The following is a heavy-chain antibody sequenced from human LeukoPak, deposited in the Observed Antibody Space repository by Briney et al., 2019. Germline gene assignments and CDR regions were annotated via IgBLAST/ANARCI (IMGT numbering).Heavy chain of an antibody. Sequence: PSETLSLTCTVSGGSITSSTYHWGWIRQPPGKGLEWIGTLYYSGSTYYNPSLKSRFTISVDTSKNQFSLKLSSVTAADTAVYYCARGGLIVVVTAIRGAFDIWGQGTMVTVSS. CDR1: GGSITSSTYH. D-gene: IGHD2-21*02. CDR3: ARGGLIVVVTAIRGAFDI. J-gene: IGHJ3*02. V-gene: IGHV4-39*07. CDR2: LYYSGST.